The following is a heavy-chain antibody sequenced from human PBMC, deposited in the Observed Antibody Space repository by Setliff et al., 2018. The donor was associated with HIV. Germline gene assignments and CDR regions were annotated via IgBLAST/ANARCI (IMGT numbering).Heavy chain of an antibody. V-gene: IGHV5-51*01. CDR3: ARRLYSSEAFDP. D-gene: IGHD6-25*01. Sequence: GESLKISCRGSGYRLTDYWIGWVRQMTGKGLEWMGVIYPGDSDTRYNPSFQGQVAISADKSTSTAYLQWSSLKATDTAMYYCARRLYSSEAFDPWGQGTLVTVSS. CDR2: IYPGDSDT. CDR1: GYRLTDYW. J-gene: IGHJ5*02.